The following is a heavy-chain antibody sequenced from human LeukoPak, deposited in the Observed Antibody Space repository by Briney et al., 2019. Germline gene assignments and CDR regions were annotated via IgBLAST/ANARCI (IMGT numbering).Heavy chain of an antibody. Sequence: ASVKVSCKASGYTFTGHYMHWVRQAPGQGLEWMGWINPNSGGTNYAQKFQGRVTMTRDTSISTAYMELSRLRSDDTAVYYCARDDYGDYGYPENGMDVWGQGTTVTVSS. CDR1: GYTFTGHY. CDR3: ARDDYGDYGYPENGMDV. CDR2: INPNSGGT. J-gene: IGHJ6*02. V-gene: IGHV1-2*02. D-gene: IGHD4-17*01.